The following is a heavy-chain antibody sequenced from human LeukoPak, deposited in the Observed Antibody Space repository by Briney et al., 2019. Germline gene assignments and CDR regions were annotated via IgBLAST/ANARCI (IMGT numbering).Heavy chain of an antibody. Sequence: SETLSLTCAVYGGSFSGYYWCWIRQPPGKGLEWIGEINHSGSTNYNPSLKSRVTISVDTSKNQFSLKLSSVTAADTAVYYCARGRLEEVAAAGEKSNDYWGQGTLVTVSS. CDR2: INHSGST. V-gene: IGHV4-34*01. CDR1: GGSFSGYY. J-gene: IGHJ4*02. CDR3: ARGRLEEVAAAGEKSNDY. D-gene: IGHD6-13*01.